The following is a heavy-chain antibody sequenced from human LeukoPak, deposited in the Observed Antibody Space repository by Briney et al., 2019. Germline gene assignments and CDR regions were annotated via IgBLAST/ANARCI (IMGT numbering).Heavy chain of an antibody. D-gene: IGHD3-10*01. CDR1: GGSFSGYY. CDR2: MNHSGST. CDR3: ARLTKNDSGTYRFGKKKRGYMDV. Sequence: PSETLSLTCAVYGGSFSGYYWSWIRQPPGKGLGWIGEMNHSGSTNYNPSLKSRVTISVDTSKNQFSLRLSSVTAADTAVYYCARLTKNDSGTYRFGKKKRGYMDVWGKGTTVTISS. V-gene: IGHV4-34*01. J-gene: IGHJ6*03.